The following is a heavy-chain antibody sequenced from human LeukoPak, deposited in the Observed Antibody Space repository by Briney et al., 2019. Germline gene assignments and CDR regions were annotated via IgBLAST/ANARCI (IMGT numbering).Heavy chain of an antibody. CDR3: ARHPEPGYCSSTSCHESYFDY. Sequence: GGSLRLSCATSGFTFNDYAMNWVRQAPGKGLEWVAGISGSGADTYYADSVKGRFTISRDNSKNTLYLQMNSLRAEDTAVYYCARHPEPGYCSSTSCHESYFDYWGQGTLVTVSS. V-gene: IGHV3-23*01. CDR2: ISGSGADT. D-gene: IGHD2-2*01. J-gene: IGHJ4*02. CDR1: GFTFNDYA.